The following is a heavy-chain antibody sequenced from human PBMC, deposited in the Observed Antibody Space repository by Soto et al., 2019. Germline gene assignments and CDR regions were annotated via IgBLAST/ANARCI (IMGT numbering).Heavy chain of an antibody. V-gene: IGHV4-59*01. D-gene: IGHD3-16*01. CDR1: AASFSKYY. CDR3: ASVTFGGIVLAH. Sequence: SETLSLTCTVSAASFSKYYWTWIRQPPGKGLEWIGYIYFNGNTKYNPSLEGRLTISIDTSKKEFSLKLTSVTAADAAVYYCASVTFGGIVLAHWGQGPLVTVYS. J-gene: IGHJ4*02. CDR2: IYFNGNT.